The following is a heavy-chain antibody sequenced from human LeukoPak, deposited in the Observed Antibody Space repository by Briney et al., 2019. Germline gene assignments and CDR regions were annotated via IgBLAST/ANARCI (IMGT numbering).Heavy chain of an antibody. Sequence: PGGSLRLSCAASGFTFSSYGMHWVRQAPGKGLEWVAFIRYDGSNKYYADSVKGRFTISRDNSKNTLYLQMNSLRAEDTAVYYCARDSAVEGYGSGSYLDYWGQGTLVTVSS. CDR1: GFTFSSYG. V-gene: IGHV3-30*02. CDR2: IRYDGSNK. CDR3: ARDSAVEGYGSGSYLDY. J-gene: IGHJ4*02. D-gene: IGHD3-10*01.